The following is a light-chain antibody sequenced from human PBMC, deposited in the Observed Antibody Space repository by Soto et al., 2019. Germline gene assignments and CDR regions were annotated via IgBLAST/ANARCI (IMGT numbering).Light chain of an antibody. J-gene: IGLJ2*01. CDR1: SSDVGGYNY. CDR3: SSYTSSSTLLVV. V-gene: IGLV2-14*01. CDR2: DVS. Sequence: QSALTQPASVSGSPGQSITISCTATSSDVGGYNYVSWYQQHPGKAPKLIIYDVSNRPSGVSNRFSGSKSGNTASLTISGLQAEDEADYYCSSYTSSSTLLVVFGGGTKRTVL.